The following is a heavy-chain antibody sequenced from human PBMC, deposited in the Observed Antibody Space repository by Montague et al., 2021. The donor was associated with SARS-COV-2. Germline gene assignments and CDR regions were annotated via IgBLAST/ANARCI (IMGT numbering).Heavy chain of an antibody. D-gene: IGHD6-19*01. CDR2: IYYSGST. V-gene: IGHV4-39*01. Sequence: IYYSGSTYYNPSLKSRVTISVDTSKNQFSLKLSSVTASDTAVYYCARQENSSGWFKPDAFDIWGQGKMVTVSS. J-gene: IGHJ3*02. CDR3: ARQENSSGWFKPDAFDI.